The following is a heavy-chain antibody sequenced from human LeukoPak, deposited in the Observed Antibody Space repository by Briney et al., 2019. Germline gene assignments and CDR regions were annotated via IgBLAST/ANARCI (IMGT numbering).Heavy chain of an antibody. CDR2: IYSSGST. D-gene: IGHD1-26*01. CDR3: ARARTGGVGAANWFDP. J-gene: IGHJ5*02. V-gene: IGHV4-59*01. CDR1: GGSISSYY. Sequence: SETLSLTCTVSGGSISSYYWSWIRQPPGKGLERIGYIYSSGSTNYNPSLKSRVTISVDTSKNKFSLKLSSVTAADTAVYYCARARTGGVGAANWFDPWGQGTLVTVSS.